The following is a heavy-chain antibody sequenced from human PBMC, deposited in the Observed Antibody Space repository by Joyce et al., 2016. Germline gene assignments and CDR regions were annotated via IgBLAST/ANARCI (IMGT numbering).Heavy chain of an antibody. D-gene: IGHD3-22*01. CDR3: ARGGIVYDYSMDL. V-gene: IGHV3-21*02. J-gene: IGHJ6*02. CDR2: ISSDSTYI. CDR1: GFTFITSS. Sequence: EVQLVESGGGLVKPGGSLRISCAASGFTFITSSMSWFRRGQGKGLEWVSAISSDSTYIFYADSVKGRFTVSRDNAKNSLYLQMNSLRAEDTAVFFCARGGIVYDYSMDLWGQGTTVTVSS.